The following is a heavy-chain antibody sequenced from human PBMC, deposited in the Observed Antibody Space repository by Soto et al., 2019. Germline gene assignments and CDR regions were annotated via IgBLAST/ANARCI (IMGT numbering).Heavy chain of an antibody. J-gene: IGHJ4*02. CDR3: ARRDYYDSTAYFY. D-gene: IGHD3-22*01. CDR1: GYTFTDFW. CDR2: VYPDDSDT. V-gene: IGHV5-51*01. Sequence: GESLKISCKGSGYTFTDFWIAWVRQMPGKGLEWMGLVYPDDSDTRYSPSLQGQVTISADKSISTAYLQWRSLKASDAAMYYCARRDYYDSTAYFYWGQGTLVTVSS.